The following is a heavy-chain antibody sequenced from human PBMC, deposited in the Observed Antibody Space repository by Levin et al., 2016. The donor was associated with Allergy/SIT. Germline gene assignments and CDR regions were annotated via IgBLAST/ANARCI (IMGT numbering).Heavy chain of an antibody. J-gene: IGHJ3*02. CDR1: GFTISTYS. Sequence: GESLKISCAASGFTISTYSMNWVRQAPGKGLEWVSSISSSSSYIYYAGSVKGRFTISRDNVKNSLYLQMNSLRAEDTAVYYCARDGVPEQWLETRLNDAFDIWGQGTMVTVSS. D-gene: IGHD6-19*01. CDR2: ISSSSSYI. CDR3: ARDGVPEQWLETRLNDAFDI. V-gene: IGHV3-21*01.